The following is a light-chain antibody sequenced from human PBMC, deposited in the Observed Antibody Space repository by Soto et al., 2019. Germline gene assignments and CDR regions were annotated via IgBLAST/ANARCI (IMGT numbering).Light chain of an antibody. J-gene: IGKJ1*01. V-gene: IGKV3-15*01. CDR2: AIS. CDR3: QQYNNWRT. Sequence: RVMTQSPATLSVTPGERANLSCRPSQSVKNNLAWYQQTPGQAPRLLIHAISTRATGVPARLSGSGSGTDFTLTISSLQSEDSALYDCQQYNNWRTCGQVTKVDIK. CDR1: QSVKNN.